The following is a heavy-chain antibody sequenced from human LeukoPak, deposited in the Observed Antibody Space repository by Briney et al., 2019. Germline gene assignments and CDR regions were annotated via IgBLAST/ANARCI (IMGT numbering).Heavy chain of an antibody. D-gene: IGHD3-16*01. CDR2: IYASGST. Sequence: SETLSLTCTVSGDSISIDYRTWIRQPAGKGLEWIGRIYASGSTHYNPSLKGRVSISEDRSKNQFSLRLNSLTVVDTAVYYCARAGGVNMPMDVWGKGTTVTVSS. J-gene: IGHJ6*03. CDR1: GDSISIDY. CDR3: ARAGGVNMPMDV. V-gene: IGHV4-4*07.